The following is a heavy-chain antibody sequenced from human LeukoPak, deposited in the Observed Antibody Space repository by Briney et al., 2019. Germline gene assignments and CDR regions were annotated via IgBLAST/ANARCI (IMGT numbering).Heavy chain of an antibody. V-gene: IGHV1-46*01. CDR3: ARAGGSRSPFDY. Sequence: ASVKVSCKASGYTFTDYYMHWVRQAPGQGLEWMGVINPRGGSTTYAQKFQGRVTMTRDTPTSTFYMVLSSLKSEDTAVYYCARAGGSRSPFDYWGQGTLVTVSS. CDR1: GYTFTDYY. CDR2: INPRGGST. J-gene: IGHJ4*02. D-gene: IGHD6-6*01.